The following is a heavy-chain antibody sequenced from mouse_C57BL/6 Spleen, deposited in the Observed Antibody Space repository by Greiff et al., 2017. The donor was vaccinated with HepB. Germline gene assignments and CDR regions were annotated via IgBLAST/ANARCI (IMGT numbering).Heavy chain of an antibody. J-gene: IGHJ1*03. CDR1: GYTFTSYW. CDR2: IDPSDSYT. Sequence: VQLQQPGAELVKPGASVKLSCKASGYTFTSYWMQWVKQRPGQGLEWIGEIDPSDSYTNYNQKFKGKATLTVYTSSSTAYMQLSSLTSEDSAVYYCARSAVVRYFDVWGTGTTVTVSS. D-gene: IGHD1-1*01. V-gene: IGHV1-50*01. CDR3: ARSAVVRYFDV.